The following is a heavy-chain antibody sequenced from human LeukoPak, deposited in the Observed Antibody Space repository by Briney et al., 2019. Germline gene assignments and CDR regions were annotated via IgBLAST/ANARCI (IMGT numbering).Heavy chain of an antibody. V-gene: IGHV4-39*01. Sequence: PSETLSLTCTVSGASIISGNYFWGWVRQPPGKRLEWIGSWHHSGITDYNPSLKSRVTTVADTSKNQFSLKLASVAAADSAVYFCARQYEFWGQGTLVTVSS. D-gene: IGHD3-10*01. J-gene: IGHJ4*02. CDR3: ARQYEF. CDR1: GASIISGNYF. CDR2: WHHSGIT.